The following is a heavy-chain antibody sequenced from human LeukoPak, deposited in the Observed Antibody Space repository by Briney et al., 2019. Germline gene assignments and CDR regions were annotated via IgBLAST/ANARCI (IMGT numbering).Heavy chain of an antibody. J-gene: IGHJ5*02. CDR1: GGSFSGYY. CDR3: AKASFSYSSGP. D-gene: IGHD6-19*01. CDR2: INHSGST. Sequence: SETLSLTCAVYGGSFSGYYWSWIRQPPGKGLEWIGEINHSGSTNYNPSLKSRVTISVDTSKNQFSLKLSSVTAADTAVYYCAKASFSYSSGPWGQGTLVTVSS. V-gene: IGHV4-34*01.